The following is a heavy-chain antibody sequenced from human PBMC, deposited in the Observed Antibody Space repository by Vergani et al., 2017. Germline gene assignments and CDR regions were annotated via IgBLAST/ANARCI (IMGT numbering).Heavy chain of an antibody. CDR1: GGTFSTYA. V-gene: IGHV1-69*01. J-gene: IGHJ4*02. CDR3: ARGPYYYDSSGYYLELDY. D-gene: IGHD3-22*01. CDR2: IIPTFGTA. Sequence: QVQLVQSGAEVKKPGSSVKVSCKASGGTFSTYAFSGVRQAPGQGLGWMGGIIPTFGTANYAQKFQGRVTITPDESTSTAYMELSSLRSEDTAVYYCARGPYYYDSSGYYLELDYWGQGTLVTVSS.